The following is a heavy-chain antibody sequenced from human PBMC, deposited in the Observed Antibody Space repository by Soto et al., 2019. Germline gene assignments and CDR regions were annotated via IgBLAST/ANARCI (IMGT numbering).Heavy chain of an antibody. J-gene: IGHJ4*02. D-gene: IGHD2-21*01. Sequence: GGSLRLSCAASGFTFSTYAMTWVRQAPGRGLEWVSTILHDETPFYTDSVKGRFTISRDNVRGTLYLQMNGLRVEDAALYFCAKDLFPTSGQRFFFESCCQGSLVTVSS. CDR2: ILHDETP. CDR1: GFTFSTYA. CDR3: AKDLFPTSGQRFFFES. V-gene: IGHV3-23*01.